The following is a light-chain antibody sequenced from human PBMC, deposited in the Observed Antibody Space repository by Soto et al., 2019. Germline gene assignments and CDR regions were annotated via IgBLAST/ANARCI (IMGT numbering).Light chain of an antibody. CDR3: QQYGSSPWIT. V-gene: IGKV3-20*01. Sequence: IVLTQSPGTLSLSPGERATLSCRASRSVTSRYLAWYQQKPGQAPRLLIYGASSRATGIPDRFSGSGSGTDFTLTISRLEPEDFAVYYCQQYGSSPWITFGQGTRLEIK. J-gene: IGKJ5*01. CDR2: GAS. CDR1: RSVTSRY.